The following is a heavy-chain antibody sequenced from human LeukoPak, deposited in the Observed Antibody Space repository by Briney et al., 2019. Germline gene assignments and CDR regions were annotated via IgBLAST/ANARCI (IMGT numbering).Heavy chain of an antibody. Sequence: SETLSLTCTVSGGSISSYYWSWIRQPPGRGLEWIGYIYTSGSTNYNPSLKSRVTISVDTSKNQFSLKLSSVTAADTAVYYCARHYDSSGLIDYWGQGTLVTVSS. J-gene: IGHJ4*02. CDR1: GGSISSYY. V-gene: IGHV4-4*09. CDR3: ARHYDSSGLIDY. D-gene: IGHD3-22*01. CDR2: IYTSGST.